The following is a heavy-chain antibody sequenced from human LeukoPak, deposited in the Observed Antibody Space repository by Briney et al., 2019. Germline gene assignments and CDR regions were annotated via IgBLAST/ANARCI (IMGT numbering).Heavy chain of an antibody. CDR3: AKNPGVAVTPFYYYMDV. D-gene: IGHD4-17*01. CDR1: GFTFSNYA. CDR2: ISGCGYNT. Sequence: GGSLRLSCAASGFTFSNYAMSWVRQAPGKGLEWVAGISGCGYNTYHADSVKGRFTISRDNSNNTLYRQMSSLRAEDTAIYYCAKNPGVAVTPFYYYMDVWGKGTTVTVSS. J-gene: IGHJ6*03. V-gene: IGHV3-23*01.